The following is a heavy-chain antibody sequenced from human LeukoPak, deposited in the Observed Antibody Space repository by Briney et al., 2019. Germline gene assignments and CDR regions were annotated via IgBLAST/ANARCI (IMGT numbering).Heavy chain of an antibody. CDR3: AKDLGTHSSSFYFDY. CDR2: TRYDGSNK. J-gene: IGHJ4*02. Sequence: PGGSLRLSCAASGFTFSNFGIHWVRQTPGKGLEWMAFTRYDGSNKYYADSVKGRFTIFRDNSKNTLYLQMNSLRAEDTAVYFCAKDLGTHSSSFYFDYWGQGTLVTVSS. V-gene: IGHV3-30*02. CDR1: GFTFSNFG. D-gene: IGHD6-6*01.